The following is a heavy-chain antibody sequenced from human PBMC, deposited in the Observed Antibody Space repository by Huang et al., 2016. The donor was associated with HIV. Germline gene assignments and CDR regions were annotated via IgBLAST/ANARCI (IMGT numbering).Heavy chain of an antibody. D-gene: IGHD3-9*01. CDR3: ASGAPYEIWTPYYSGWHYSMDV. CDR1: GGSFKISG. Sequence: QVHLVQSGAEVKKPGSSVRVSCTASGGSFKISGISWVRQAPGQGLEWLGGCLPMLGRANYAQKMRDRVTITARESTTTVYMDLTSLRPEDTAVYYCASGAPYEIWTPYYSGWHYSMDVWGEGTTVTVSS. V-gene: IGHV1-69*13. CDR2: CLPMLGRA. J-gene: IGHJ6*03.